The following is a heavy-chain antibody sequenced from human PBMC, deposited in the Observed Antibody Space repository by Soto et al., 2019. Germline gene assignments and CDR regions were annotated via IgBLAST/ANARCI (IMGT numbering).Heavy chain of an antibody. CDR3: AHNGRVSSSGSYKYYFDY. CDR1: GFSLSTSGVG. Sequence: SGPTLVNPTQTLTLTCTFSGFSLSTSGVGVGWIRQPPGKALEWLALLYLEDDKRYSPSLKSRLTITKDNSKNQVVLTMTNMDPVDTATYYCAHNGRVSSSGSYKYYFDYWGQGTLVTVSS. V-gene: IGHV2-5*02. J-gene: IGHJ4*02. CDR2: LYLEDDK. D-gene: IGHD1-26*01.